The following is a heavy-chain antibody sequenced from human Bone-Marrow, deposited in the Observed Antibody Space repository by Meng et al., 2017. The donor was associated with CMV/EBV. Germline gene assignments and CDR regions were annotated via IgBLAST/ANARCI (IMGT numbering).Heavy chain of an antibody. CDR1: GYTFTDYY. CDR3: ARVPRVGSGWYYFDY. V-gene: IGHV1-2*02. D-gene: IGHD6-19*01. Sequence: ASVKVSCKTSGYTFTDYYMHWVRQAPGQGLEWMGWINPKSGGTKYAQKFQGRVTMTRDASISTAYMELSRLRSDDTAVYYCARVPRVGSGWYYFDYWGQGTLVTVSS. J-gene: IGHJ4*02. CDR2: INPKSGGT.